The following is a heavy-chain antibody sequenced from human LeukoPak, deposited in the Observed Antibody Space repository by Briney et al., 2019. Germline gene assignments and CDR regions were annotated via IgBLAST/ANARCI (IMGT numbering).Heavy chain of an antibody. CDR2: VGSGGTTT. Sequence: QPGGSLRLSCAASGFTFSSYGMSWVRQAPGKGPAWVSAVGSGGTTTYYADSVKGRFTISRDNAENTLYLQMNSLRAEDTAVYYCARGVNRNYADYWGQGTLVTVSS. J-gene: IGHJ4*02. V-gene: IGHV3-48*04. CDR3: ARGVNRNYADY. CDR1: GFTFSSYG. D-gene: IGHD2/OR15-2a*01.